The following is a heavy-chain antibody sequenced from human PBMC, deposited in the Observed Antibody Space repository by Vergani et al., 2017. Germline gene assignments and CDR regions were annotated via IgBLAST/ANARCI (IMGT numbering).Heavy chain of an antibody. J-gene: IGHJ4*02. V-gene: IGHV3-49*04. Sequence: EVQLVESGGGLVQPGRSLRLSCTASGFTFGDYAMSWVRQAAGKGLEWVGFIRSKAYGGTTEYAASVKGRFTISRDDSKSIAYLQMNSLKPEDTAVYYCSYYDSVGGSYRKDYWGQGTLVTVSS. CDR1: GFTFGDYA. D-gene: IGHD3-16*02. CDR2: IRSKAYGGTT. CDR3: SYYDSVGGSYRKDY.